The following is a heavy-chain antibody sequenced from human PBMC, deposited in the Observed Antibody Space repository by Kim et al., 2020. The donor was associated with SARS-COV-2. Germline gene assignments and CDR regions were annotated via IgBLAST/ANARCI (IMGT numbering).Heavy chain of an antibody. D-gene: IGHD1-26*01. J-gene: IGHJ6*02. Sequence: FQGRVTITADESTSTAYMELSSLRSEDTAVYYCARDLRVGATKYYYGMDVWGQGTTVTVSS. CDR3: ARDLRVGATKYYYGMDV. V-gene: IGHV1-69*01.